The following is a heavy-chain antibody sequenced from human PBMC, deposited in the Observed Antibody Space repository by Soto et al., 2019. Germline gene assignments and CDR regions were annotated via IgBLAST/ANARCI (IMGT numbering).Heavy chain of an antibody. CDR2: IYYSGST. CDR1: GGSISSGGYY. Sequence: SETLSLTCTVSGGSISSGGYYWSWIRQHPGKGLEWIGYIYYSGSTYYNPSLKSRVTISVDTSKNQFSLKLSSVTAADTAVYYCARDLSHGSGDFDYWGQGTLVTVSS. V-gene: IGHV4-31*03. D-gene: IGHD3-10*01. CDR3: ARDLSHGSGDFDY. J-gene: IGHJ4*02.